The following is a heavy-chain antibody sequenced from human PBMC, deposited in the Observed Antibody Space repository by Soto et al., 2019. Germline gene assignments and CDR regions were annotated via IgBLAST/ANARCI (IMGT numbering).Heavy chain of an antibody. Sequence: GSLRLSCAAPGFTFRSYAISWVRQAPGEGLEWVSAISGSGGSTYYADSVKGRFTISRDNSKNTLYLQMNSLRAEDTAVYYCAKLQGDLEWLFYYYYGMDVWGQGTTVTVSS. CDR1: GFTFRSYA. CDR2: ISGSGGST. J-gene: IGHJ6*02. CDR3: AKLQGDLEWLFYYYYGMDV. D-gene: IGHD3-3*01. V-gene: IGHV3-23*01.